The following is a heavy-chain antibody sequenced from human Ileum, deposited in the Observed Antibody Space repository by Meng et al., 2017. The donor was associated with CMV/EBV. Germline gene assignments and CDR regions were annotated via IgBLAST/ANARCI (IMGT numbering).Heavy chain of an antibody. CDR3: ARSTPSGTDYWE. CDR2: INSDGSKA. J-gene: IGHJ4*02. CDR1: GFIVIDSW. D-gene: IGHD3-10*01. Sequence: SGFIVIDSWMHWVRQVPGEGLVWVERINSDGSKAPTTMYADFVKGRFTISRDNARSTLYLQMNSLSPEDTGVYFCARSTPSGTDYWEWGQGTLVTVSS. V-gene: IGHV3-74*03.